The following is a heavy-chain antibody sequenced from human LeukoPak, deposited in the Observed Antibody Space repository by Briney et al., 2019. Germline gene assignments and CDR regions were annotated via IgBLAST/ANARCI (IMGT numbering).Heavy chain of an antibody. CDR2: IIPIFGTA. Sequence: ASVKVSCKASGGTFSSYAISWVRQAPGQGLEWMGGIIPIFGTANYAQKFQGRVTITADESTSTAYMELSSLRSEDTAVYCCARESGSYLGDAFDIWGQGTMVTVSS. CDR1: GGTFSSYA. J-gene: IGHJ3*02. V-gene: IGHV1-69*13. CDR3: ARESGSYLGDAFDI. D-gene: IGHD1-26*01.